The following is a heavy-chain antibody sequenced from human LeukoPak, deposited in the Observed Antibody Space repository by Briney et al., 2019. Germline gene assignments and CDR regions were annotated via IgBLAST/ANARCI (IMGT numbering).Heavy chain of an antibody. CDR2: INHSGST. D-gene: IGHD6-13*01. J-gene: IGHJ6*02. CDR3: ARNGLAAAGTWGMDV. V-gene: IGHV4-34*01. CDR1: GGSFSGYY. Sequence: PSETLSLTCAVYGGSFSGYYWSWIRQPPGKGLEWIGEINHSGSTNYNPSLKSRVTISVDTSKNQFSLKLSSVTAADTAVYYCARNGLAAAGTWGMDVWGQGTTVTVSS.